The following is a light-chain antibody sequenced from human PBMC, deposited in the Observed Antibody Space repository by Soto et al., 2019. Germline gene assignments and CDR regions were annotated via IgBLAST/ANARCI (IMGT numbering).Light chain of an antibody. CDR2: EVS. Sequence: QSALTQPASVSGSPGQSITISCTGTSSDVGGYNYVSWYQQHPGKAPKLMIYEVSNRPSGVSNRFSGSKSGNTASLTISGLQAEDEADYYCSSYTSSSTLVVGGGTNVTVL. J-gene: IGLJ2*01. CDR3: SSYTSSSTLV. V-gene: IGLV2-14*01. CDR1: SSDVGGYNY.